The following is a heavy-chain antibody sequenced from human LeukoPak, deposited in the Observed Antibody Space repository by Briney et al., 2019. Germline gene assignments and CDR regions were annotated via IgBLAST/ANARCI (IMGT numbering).Heavy chain of an antibody. D-gene: IGHD3-16*01. CDR2: ISCSGSTI. V-gene: IGHV3-48*03. Sequence: VGALRLSCAASGFTFSSYEMNWVRQAPGKGLEWVSYISCSGSTIYYADSVKGRFTISRDNAKNSLYLQMNSLRAEDTAVYYCARLNWGSDFDYWGQGTLVTVSS. J-gene: IGHJ4*02. CDR1: GFTFSSYE. CDR3: ARLNWGSDFDY.